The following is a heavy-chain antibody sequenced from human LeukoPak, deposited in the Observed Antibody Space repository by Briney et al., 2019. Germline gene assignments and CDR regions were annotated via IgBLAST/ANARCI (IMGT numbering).Heavy chain of an antibody. CDR2: INPSGGST. V-gene: IGHV1-46*01. CDR3: ARDPAGAYYYDSSGYYDGAFDI. Sequence: ASVKVSCKASGYTFTGYYMLWVRQAPGQGLEWMGIINPSGGSTSYTQKFQGRVTITADKSTSTAYMELSSLRSEDTAVYYCARDPAGAYYYDSSGYYDGAFDIWGQGTMVTVSS. J-gene: IGHJ3*02. CDR1: GYTFTGYY. D-gene: IGHD3-22*01.